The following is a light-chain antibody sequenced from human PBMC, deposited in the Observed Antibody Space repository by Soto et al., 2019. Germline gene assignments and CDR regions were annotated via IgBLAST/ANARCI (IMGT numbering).Light chain of an antibody. J-gene: IGKJ3*01. CDR3: QQYYNTPLT. V-gene: IGKV1-8*01. CDR1: QGISSY. CDR2: AAS. Sequence: AIQMTQSPSSFSASTGDRVTITCRASQGISSYLAWYQQKPGKAPKLLIYAASTLQRGVPSRFSGSGSGTDFTLTISILQAEDVAVYYCQQYYNTPLTFGPGTKVDIK.